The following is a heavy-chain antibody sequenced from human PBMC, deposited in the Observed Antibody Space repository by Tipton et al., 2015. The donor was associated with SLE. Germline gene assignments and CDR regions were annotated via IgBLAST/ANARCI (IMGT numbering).Heavy chain of an antibody. Sequence: TLSLTRTVSGGSISSYYWSWIRQPPGKGLEWIGYIYYSGSTNYNPSLKSRVTISVDTSKNQFSLKLSSVTAADTAVYYCARGAPREKEYYYYYMDVWGKGTTVTVSS. CDR3: ARGAPREKEYYYYYMDV. V-gene: IGHV4-59*01. J-gene: IGHJ6*03. CDR1: GGSISSYY. CDR2: IYYSGST.